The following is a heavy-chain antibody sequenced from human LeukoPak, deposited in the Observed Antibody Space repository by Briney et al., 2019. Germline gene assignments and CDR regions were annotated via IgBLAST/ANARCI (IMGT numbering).Heavy chain of an antibody. CDR2: IYYSGST. D-gene: IGHD4-17*01. V-gene: IGHV4-39*07. Sequence: PSETLSLTCTVSGGSISSSSYYWGWIRQPPGKGLEWIGSIYYSGSTYYNPSLKSRVTISVDTSKNQFSLKLSSVTAADTAVYYCARDHGDYALDYWGQGTLVTVSS. CDR1: GGSISSSSYY. CDR3: ARDHGDYALDY. J-gene: IGHJ4*02.